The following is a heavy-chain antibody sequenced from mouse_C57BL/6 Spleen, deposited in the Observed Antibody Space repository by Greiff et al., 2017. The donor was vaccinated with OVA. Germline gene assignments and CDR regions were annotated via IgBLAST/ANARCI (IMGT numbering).Heavy chain of an antibody. V-gene: IGHV3-6*01. J-gene: IGHJ2*01. D-gene: IGHD3-2*02. Sequence: ESGPGLVKPSQSLSLTCSVTGYSITSGYYWNWIRQFPGNKLEWMGYISYDGSNNYNPSLKNRISITRDTSKNQFCLKLNSVTTEDTATYYCARDRDSSGYCYFDYWGQGTTLTVSS. CDR3: ARDRDSSGYCYFDY. CDR2: ISYDGSN. CDR1: GYSITSGYY.